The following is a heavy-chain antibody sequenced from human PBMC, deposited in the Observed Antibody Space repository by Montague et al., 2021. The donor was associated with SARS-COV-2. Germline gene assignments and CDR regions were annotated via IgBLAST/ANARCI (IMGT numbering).Heavy chain of an antibody. D-gene: IGHD3-10*01. V-gene: IGHV3-7*01. J-gene: IGHJ4*02. CDR2: IKPDGSGQ. CDR1: GFPFSNYW. Sequence: SLSLSFSASGFPFSNYWMNWARQAPGKGLEWVASIKPDGSGQNYVDSVKGRFTISRDNAKKSLYLQMSSLRVDDTAVYYCARSLFSSGSFWGQGTLVTVSS. CDR3: ARSLFSSGSF.